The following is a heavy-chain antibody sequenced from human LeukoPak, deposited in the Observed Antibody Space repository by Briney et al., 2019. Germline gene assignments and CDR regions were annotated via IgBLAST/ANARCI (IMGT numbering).Heavy chain of an antibody. CDR3: AGGCCSGGSCRRYYYGMDV. V-gene: IGHV1-69*13. D-gene: IGHD2-15*01. CDR2: IIPIFGTA. J-gene: IGHJ6*02. CDR1: GGTFSSYA. Sequence: GASVKVSCKASGGTFSSYAISWVRQAPGQGLEWMGGIIPIFGTANYAQKFQGRVTITADESTSTAYMELSSLRSEDTAVYYCAGGCCSGGSCRRYYYGMDVWGQGTTVTVSS.